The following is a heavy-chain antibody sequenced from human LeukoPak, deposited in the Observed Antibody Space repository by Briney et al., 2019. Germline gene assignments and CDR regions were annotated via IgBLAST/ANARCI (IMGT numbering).Heavy chain of an antibody. V-gene: IGHV3-11*06. CDR3: AGDRGNSGYDPFDY. J-gene: IGHJ4*02. CDR1: GFTFSDYY. CDR2: IRSSSTYT. Sequence: GGSLRLSCAASGFTFSDYYMNWIRQAPGKGLEWVSYIRSSSTYTGYADSVKGRFTISRDNTKNSLYLQMNSLRVEDTAVYYCAGDRGNSGYDPFDYWGQGTLVTVSS. D-gene: IGHD5-12*01.